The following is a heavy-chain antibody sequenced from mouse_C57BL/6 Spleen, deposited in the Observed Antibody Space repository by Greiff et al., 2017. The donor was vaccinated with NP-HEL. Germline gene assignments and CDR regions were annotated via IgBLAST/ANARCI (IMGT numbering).Heavy chain of an antibody. CDR3: ARKTTVVGMDY. Sequence: VQLQQSGASVKISCKASGYAFSSYWMNWVKQRPGKGLEWIGQIYPGDGDTNYNGKFKGKATLTADKSSSTAYMQLSSLTSEDSAVYFCARKTTVVGMDYWGQGTSVTVSS. V-gene: IGHV1-80*01. CDR2: IYPGDGDT. D-gene: IGHD1-1*01. CDR1: GYAFSSYW. J-gene: IGHJ4*01.